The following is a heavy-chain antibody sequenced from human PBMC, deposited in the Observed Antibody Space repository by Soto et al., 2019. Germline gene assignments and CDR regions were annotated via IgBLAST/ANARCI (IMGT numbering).Heavy chain of an antibody. CDR1: GGTFSSYA. CDR2: IIPIFGTA. CDR3: ASHPSPTVTIDFDY. D-gene: IGHD4-17*01. V-gene: IGHV1-69*13. Sequence: GASVKVSCKASGGTFSSYAISWVRQAPGQGLEWMGGIIPIFGTANYAQKFQGRVAITADESTSTAYMELSSLRSEDTAVYYCASHPSPTVTIDFDYWGQGTLVTVSS. J-gene: IGHJ4*02.